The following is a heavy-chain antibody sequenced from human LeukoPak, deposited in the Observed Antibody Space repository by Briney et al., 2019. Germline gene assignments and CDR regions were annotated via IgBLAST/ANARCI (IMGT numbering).Heavy chain of an antibody. J-gene: IGHJ5*02. Sequence: GASVKVSCKASGYTFTSYGISWVRQAPGQGLEWMGWISAYNGNTNYAQKLQGRVTMTTDTSTSTAYMELRSLRSDDTAVYYCARDGVVAGYCSGGSCSRFDPWGQGTLVTVSS. CDR2: ISAYNGNT. V-gene: IGHV1-18*01. CDR3: ARDGVVAGYCSGGSCSRFDP. D-gene: IGHD2-15*01. CDR1: GYTFTSYG.